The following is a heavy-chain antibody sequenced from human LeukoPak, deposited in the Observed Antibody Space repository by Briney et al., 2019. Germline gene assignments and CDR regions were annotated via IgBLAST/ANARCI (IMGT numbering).Heavy chain of an antibody. J-gene: IGHJ6*03. CDR3: ARDQHLTDYYYYMDV. V-gene: IGHV4-30-2*01. Sequence: SETLSLTCTVSGGSISSGGYYWSWIRQPPGKGLEWIGYIYHSGSTYYNPSLKSRVTISVDRSKNQFSLKLSSVTAADTAVYYCARDQHLTDYYYYMDVWGKGTTVTVSS. CDR2: IYHSGST. CDR1: GGSISSGGYY.